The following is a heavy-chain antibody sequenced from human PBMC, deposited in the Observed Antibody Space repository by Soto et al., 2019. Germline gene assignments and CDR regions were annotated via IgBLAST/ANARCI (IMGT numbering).Heavy chain of an antibody. CDR2: IEWDDDK. J-gene: IGHJ6*02. Sequence: SGPTLVNPTQALTLTCTFSGFSLITPGMFVSWIRQPPGKALEWLARIEWDDDKFYSTSLETRLTISKDTSKNQVVLTMTNMDPVDTATYYCARSPTGYYGMDVWGQGTTVTVSS. CDR3: ARSPTGYYGMDV. CDR1: GFSLITPGMF. V-gene: IGHV2-70*17. D-gene: IGHD4-17*01.